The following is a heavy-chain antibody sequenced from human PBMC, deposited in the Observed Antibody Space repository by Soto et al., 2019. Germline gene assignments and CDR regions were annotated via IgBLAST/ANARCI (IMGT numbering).Heavy chain of an antibody. CDR1: GGLISKYS. J-gene: IGHJ4*01. V-gene: IGHV1-69*06. CDR3: ATIRVLGGPLRFED. Sequence: QVQLVQSGAAVMKPGSSVKVSCKTSGGLISKYSFNWVRQAPGQGLKWMGGVLLISGSTDYPQKFRGSLTITAHRSTSTVDMELSRLRSDDTANYYCATIRVLGGPLRFEDGGQGMLISVSS. CDR2: VLLISGST. D-gene: IGHD5-12*01.